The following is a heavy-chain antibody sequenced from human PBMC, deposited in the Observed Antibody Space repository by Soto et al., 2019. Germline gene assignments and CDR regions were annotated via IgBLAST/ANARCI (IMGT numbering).Heavy chain of an antibody. J-gene: IGHJ5*02. D-gene: IGHD6-13*01. V-gene: IGHV1-18*04. CDR3: ARVKGAIAAAGTCWFDP. CDR2: ISAYNGNT. CDR1: GSTFPSSG. Sequence: LVMLSCRAAGSTFPSSGSSGVRQAHGQGLEWMGWISAYNGNTNYAQKLHGRVTMTTDTTTSTAYMELRNLRSDDTAVYSCARVKGAIAAAGTCWFDPWGQGTLVTVS.